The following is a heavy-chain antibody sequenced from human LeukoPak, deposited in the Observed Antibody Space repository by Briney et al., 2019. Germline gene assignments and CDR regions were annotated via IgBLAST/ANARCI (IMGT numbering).Heavy chain of an antibody. CDR2: INWNSDSI. CDR3: ARLYDSSGYTIDY. Sequence: GGSLRLSCAASGFTFSSFAMSWVRQAPGKGLEWVSGINWNSDSIGYADSVKGRFTISRDNAKNSLYLQMNSLRAEDTAVYYCARLYDSSGYTIDYWGQGTLVTVSS. D-gene: IGHD3-22*01. CDR1: GFTFSSFA. J-gene: IGHJ4*02. V-gene: IGHV3-20*04.